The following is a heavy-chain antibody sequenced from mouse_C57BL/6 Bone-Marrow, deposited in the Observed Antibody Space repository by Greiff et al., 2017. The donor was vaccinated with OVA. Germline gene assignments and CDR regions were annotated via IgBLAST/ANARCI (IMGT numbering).Heavy chain of an antibody. CDR2: IRNKANGYTT. CDR1: GFTFTDYY. D-gene: IGHD1-2*01. V-gene: IGHV7-3*01. J-gene: IGHJ4*01. Sequence: EVQRVESGGGLVQPGGSLSLSCAASGFTFTDYYMSWVRQPPGKALEWLGFIRNKANGYTTEDSASVKGRFTISRDNSQSILYLLMIALRAEDSATYYCERYYYGPGDYWGQGTSVTVSA. CDR3: ERYYYGPGDY.